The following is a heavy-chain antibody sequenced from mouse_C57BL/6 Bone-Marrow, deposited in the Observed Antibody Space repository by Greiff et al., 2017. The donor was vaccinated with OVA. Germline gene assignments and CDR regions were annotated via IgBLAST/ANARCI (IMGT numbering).Heavy chain of an antibody. CDR3: ARRLINWYFDV. CDR1: GYTFTNYW. J-gene: IGHJ1*03. V-gene: IGHV1-63*01. Sequence: VQLQQSGAELVRPGTSVKMSCKASGYTFTNYWIGWAKQRPGHGLEWIGDIYPGGGYTNYTEKFKGKATLTADKSSSTAYMQFSSLTSEDSAIYYCARRLINWYFDVWGTGTTVTVSS. CDR2: IYPGGGYT.